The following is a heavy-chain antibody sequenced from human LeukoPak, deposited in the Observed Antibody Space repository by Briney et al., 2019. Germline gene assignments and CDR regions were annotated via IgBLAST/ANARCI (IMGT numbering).Heavy chain of an antibody. D-gene: IGHD2-2*01. Sequence: GGSLRLSRAASGFTFSIYAMHWVRQAPGKGLECVSAISSSGGRTYYANSVKDRFTISRDISTNTLYLQMGSLRAEDTAVYYCARDQPARPRIIHHYYGMDVWGQGTTVTVAS. J-gene: IGHJ6*02. CDR2: ISSSGGRT. V-gene: IGHV3-64*01. CDR3: ARDQPARPRIIHHYYGMDV. CDR1: GFTFSIYA.